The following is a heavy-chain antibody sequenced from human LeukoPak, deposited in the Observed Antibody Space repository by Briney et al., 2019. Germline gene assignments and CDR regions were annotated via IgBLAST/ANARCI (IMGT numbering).Heavy chain of an antibody. Sequence: GGSLRLSCAASGFTFSNYAMSWVRQAPGKGLEWVSAISGNGHITYYTDSVKGRFTISRDNSKNTLYLQMNSLRAEDTAIYYCAKVTGGDMITYGGLDYWGQGTLVTVSS. D-gene: IGHD3-16*01. CDR3: AKVTGGDMITYGGLDY. CDR1: GFTFSNYA. J-gene: IGHJ4*02. V-gene: IGHV3-23*01. CDR2: ISGNGHIT.